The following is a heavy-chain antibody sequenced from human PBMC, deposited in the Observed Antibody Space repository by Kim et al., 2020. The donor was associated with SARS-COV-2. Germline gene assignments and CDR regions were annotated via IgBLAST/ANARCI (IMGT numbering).Heavy chain of an antibody. CDR1: GESITRGGYY. D-gene: IGHD3-22*01. CDR2: ILYTGST. J-gene: IGHJ4*02. CDR3: ASYYDRSGVFAY. Sequence: SETLSLTCTVSGESITRGGYYWGWVRQQPVKGLEWIGYILYTGSTFYNPSLKSRVSISVDPSEHQFSLKLSSVTAADTAVYYCASYYDRSGVFAYWGQGT. V-gene: IGHV4-31*03.